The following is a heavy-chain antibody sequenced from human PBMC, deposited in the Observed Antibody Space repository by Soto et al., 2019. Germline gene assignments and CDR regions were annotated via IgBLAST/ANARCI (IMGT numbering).Heavy chain of an antibody. CDR1: GDSINSALHY. D-gene: IGHD4-4*01. J-gene: IGHJ4*02. V-gene: IGHV4-30-4*01. CDR2: FHHTGST. CDR3: ARSQVTVVVPGL. Sequence: HVKLQESGPVVVKPSQTLSLTCSVSGDSINSALHYWGWVRQSPGKGLQWIGYFHHTGSTFYNPSLKSRVTFSVDTSKNEFSLNLTSVTAADTAIYFCARSQVTVVVPGLWGQGPLVSVSA.